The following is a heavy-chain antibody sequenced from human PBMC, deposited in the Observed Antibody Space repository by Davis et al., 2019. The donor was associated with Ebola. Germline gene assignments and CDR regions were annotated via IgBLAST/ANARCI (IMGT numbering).Heavy chain of an antibody. V-gene: IGHV3-9*01. D-gene: IGHD6-19*01. CDR3: AKAYSSGWYGSDY. J-gene: IGHJ4*02. Sequence: YVDSVKGRFTFSRDNAKNSLYLQMNSLRAEDTALYYCAKAYSSGWYGSDYWGQGTLVTVSS.